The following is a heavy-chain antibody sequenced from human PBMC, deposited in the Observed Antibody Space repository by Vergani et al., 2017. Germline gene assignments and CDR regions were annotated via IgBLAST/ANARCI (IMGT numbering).Heavy chain of an antibody. J-gene: IGHJ4*02. CDR3: AKGGRGYCSGGTCYPEY. CDR2: IRSDESRR. Sequence: QVQLVESGGGVVQPGGSLRLSCAASGFTFNSYGMHWVRQAPGKGLEWVASIRSDESRRYYGDSMEGPFTISRDNSKNTLYLQMKSLRPEDTAVYYCAKGGRGYCSGGTCYPEYWGQGTLVIVSS. D-gene: IGHD2-15*01. V-gene: IGHV3-30*02. CDR1: GFTFNSYG.